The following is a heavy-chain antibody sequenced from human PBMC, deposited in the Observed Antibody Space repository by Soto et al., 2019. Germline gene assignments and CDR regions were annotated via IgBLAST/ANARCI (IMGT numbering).Heavy chain of an antibody. Sequence: QVQLQQWGAGLLKPSETLSLTCAVYGGSFSGYYWTWIRQSPEKGLEWIGEVNHSGTTYYNPSLKTRVTRSVHTPKNQFSLKMSSVTAADTAVDYCARGIGYCSSINCYSSRRLRFDSWGQGTLVTVSS. D-gene: IGHD2-2*01. V-gene: IGHV4-34*01. CDR1: GGSFSGYY. CDR3: ARGIGYCSSINCYSSRRLRFDS. CDR2: VNHSGTT. J-gene: IGHJ4*02.